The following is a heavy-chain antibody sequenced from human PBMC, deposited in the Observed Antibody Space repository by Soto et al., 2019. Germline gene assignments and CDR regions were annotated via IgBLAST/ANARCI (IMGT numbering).Heavy chain of an antibody. J-gene: IGHJ4*02. V-gene: IGHV3-30*18. D-gene: IGHD2-15*01. CDR3: AKETYSGTLDC. Sequence: QVQLVESGGGVVQPGRSLRLSCAASGFTFSSYGMHWVRQAPGKGLEWVAVISYDGSNKYYADYVKGRFTISRDNSKNSLYLQLNSLRAEDTAVYYCAKETYSGTLDCWGQGALVTVSS. CDR1: GFTFSSYG. CDR2: ISYDGSNK.